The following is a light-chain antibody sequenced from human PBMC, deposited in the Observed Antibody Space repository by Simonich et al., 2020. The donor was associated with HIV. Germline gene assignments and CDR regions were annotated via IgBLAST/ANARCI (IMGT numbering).Light chain of an antibody. V-gene: IGKV3-11*01. J-gene: IGKJ5*01. CDR2: DAS. CDR3: QQRSHWIT. Sequence: EIVLTQSPATLSLSPGERATLSCRASQSVSNYLAWYQQNPGQAPRLLIYDASNRATGIPARFSGSGSGTDFTLTISSLEPEDVAVYFCQQRSHWITFGQGTRLEIK. CDR1: QSVSNY.